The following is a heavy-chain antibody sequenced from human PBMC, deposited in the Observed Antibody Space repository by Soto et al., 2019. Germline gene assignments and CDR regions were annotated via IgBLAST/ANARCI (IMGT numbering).Heavy chain of an antibody. CDR1: GFMFIRYT. V-gene: IGHV3-21*06. CDR3: ERALGYGDLDDY. CDR2: ISSSSSYI. D-gene: IGHD4-17*01. Sequence: GGSLRLSCDASGFMFIRYTMNWARQAPGEGLEWVSSISSSSSYIYYADSVRGRFTISRDNAKNTLYLQLNSLRAEGSAVYYCERALGYGDLDDYSGQGTLVTVSS. J-gene: IGHJ4*02.